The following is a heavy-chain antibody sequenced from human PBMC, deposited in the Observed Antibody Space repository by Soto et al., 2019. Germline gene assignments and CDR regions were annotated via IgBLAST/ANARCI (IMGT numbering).Heavy chain of an antibody. D-gene: IGHD2-21*02. CDR1: GFTFSDYY. CDR2: ISSSGSTI. CDR3: ARAVVTANAEYFQH. J-gene: IGHJ1*01. V-gene: IGHV3-11*01. Sequence: QVQLVESGGGLVKPGGSLRLSCAASGFTFSDYYMSWIRQAPGKGLEWVSYISSSGSTIYYADSVKGRFTISRDNAKNSLYLQMNRRRAEDTAVYYCARAVVTANAEYFQHWGQGTLVTVSS.